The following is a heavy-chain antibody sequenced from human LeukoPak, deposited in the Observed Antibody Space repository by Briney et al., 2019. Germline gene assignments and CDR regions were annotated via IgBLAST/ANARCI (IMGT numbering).Heavy chain of an antibody. CDR3: ARDLDSSSSYDY. CDR2: INAGNGNT. Sequence: ASVKVSCKASGHTFTSYAMHWVRQAPGQRLEWMGWINAGNGNTKYSQKFQGRVTITRDTSATTAYMELSSLRSEDTAVYYCARDLDSSSSYDYWGQGTLVTVSS. D-gene: IGHD6-13*01. CDR1: GHTFTSYA. J-gene: IGHJ4*02. V-gene: IGHV1-3*01.